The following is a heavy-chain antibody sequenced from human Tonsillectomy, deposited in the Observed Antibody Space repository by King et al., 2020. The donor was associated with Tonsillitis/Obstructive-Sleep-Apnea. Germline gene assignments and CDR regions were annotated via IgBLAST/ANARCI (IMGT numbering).Heavy chain of an antibody. CDR3: ARSETGVEGLLDY. CDR1: GGSISSYY. CDR2: MDYSGSA. J-gene: IGHJ4*02. Sequence: QLQESGPGLVKPSETLSLTCTVSGGSISSYYWSWIRQPSGKGLEWIGYMDYSGSANYNPSLKSRVTMSVDTSKNQFSLKLTSVTAADTAVYYCARSETGVEGLLDYWGQGTLVTVSS. V-gene: IGHV4-59*01. D-gene: IGHD3-10*01.